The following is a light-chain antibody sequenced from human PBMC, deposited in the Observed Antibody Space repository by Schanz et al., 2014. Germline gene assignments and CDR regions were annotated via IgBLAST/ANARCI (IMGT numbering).Light chain of an antibody. CDR1: QSVSSY. CDR2: GAS. V-gene: IGKV3-15*01. Sequence: EIVLTQSPATLSLSPGERATLSCRASQSVSSYLAWYQQKPGQAPNVLIYGASRRATGIPDRFSGSGFGTEFTLTISSLHSEDLAVYYCQQYDDWPGYTFGQGTKLEIK. CDR3: QQYDDWPGYT. J-gene: IGKJ2*01.